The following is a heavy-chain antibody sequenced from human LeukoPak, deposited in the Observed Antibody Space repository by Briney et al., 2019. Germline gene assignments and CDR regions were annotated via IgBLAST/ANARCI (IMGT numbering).Heavy chain of an antibody. Sequence: ASVKVSCKASGYTFTGYYMHWVRQAPGQGLEWMGRITPNSGGTNYAQKFQGRVTMTRDTSISTAYMELSRPRSDETAVYYCARVGSSSWSAINFDYWGQGTLVTVSA. J-gene: IGHJ4*02. CDR3: ARVGSSSWSAINFDY. CDR2: ITPNSGGT. CDR1: GYTFTGYY. D-gene: IGHD6-13*01. V-gene: IGHV1-2*06.